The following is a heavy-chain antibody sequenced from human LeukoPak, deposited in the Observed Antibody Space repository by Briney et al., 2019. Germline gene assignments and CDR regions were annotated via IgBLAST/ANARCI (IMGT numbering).Heavy chain of an antibody. Sequence: SETPSLTCTVSGGSISSSSYYWGWIRQPPGTGLEWIGSIYYSGSTYYNPSLKSRVTISVDTSKNQFSLKLSSVTAADTAVYYCARDVGAVAGGGNDAFDIWGQGTMVTVSS. CDR2: IYYSGST. D-gene: IGHD6-19*01. CDR3: ARDVGAVAGGGNDAFDI. V-gene: IGHV4-39*07. J-gene: IGHJ3*02. CDR1: GGSISSSSYY.